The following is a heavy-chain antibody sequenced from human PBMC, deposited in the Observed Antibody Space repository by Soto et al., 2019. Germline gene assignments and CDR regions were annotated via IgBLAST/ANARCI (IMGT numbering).Heavy chain of an antibody. CDR1: GFTFSSYG. D-gene: IGHD1-7*01. V-gene: IGHV3-23*01. CDR3: AKDRRAGGNYGFYSDF. Sequence: EVQLLESGGGLVQPGGSLRLSCAASGFTFSSYGMTWVRQAPGKGLEWVSFSSATGAGTYYADSVKGRFNISRDNSKNTLYLQMTSLRAADTAVYYCAKDRRAGGNYGFYSDFWGQGALVIVSS. CDR2: SSATGAGT. J-gene: IGHJ4*02.